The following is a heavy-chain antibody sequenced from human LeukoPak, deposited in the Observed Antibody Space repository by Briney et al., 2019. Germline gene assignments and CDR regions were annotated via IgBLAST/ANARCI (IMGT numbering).Heavy chain of an antibody. CDR2: LYSDGNT. J-gene: IGHJ4*02. D-gene: IGHD5-12*01. Sequence: GGSLRLSCAASGFTLSSNFMSWVRQAPEKGLGWVSVLYSDGNTYYADSVKGRFTISRDNAKNSLHLQMNSLRAEDTAVYYCARDWLRLGYWGQGTLVTVSS. V-gene: IGHV3-53*01. CDR3: ARDWLRLGY. CDR1: GFTLSSNF.